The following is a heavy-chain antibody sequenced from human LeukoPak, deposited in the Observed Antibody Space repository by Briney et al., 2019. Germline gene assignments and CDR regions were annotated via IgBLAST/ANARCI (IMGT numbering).Heavy chain of an antibody. V-gene: IGHV4-4*09. CDR3: ARQSSSGWYWFDP. CDR1: GGSISSYY. J-gene: IGHJ5*02. CDR2: IYTSGST. D-gene: IGHD6-19*01. Sequence: SETLSLTCTVSGGSISSYYWSWIRQPPGKGLEWIGYIYTSGSTNYNPSLKSRVTISVDTSKNQFSLKLSSVTAADTAVYYCARQSSSGWYWFDPWGRGTLVTVSS.